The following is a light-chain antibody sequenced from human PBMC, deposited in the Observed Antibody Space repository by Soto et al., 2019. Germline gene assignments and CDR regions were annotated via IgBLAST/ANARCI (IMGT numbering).Light chain of an antibody. CDR2: YDS. Sequence: SYELTQPPSVSVAPGKTARITCGGNNIGSKSVHWYQQKPGQAPVLVIYYDSDRPSGIPERFSGSNSGNTATLTISRVEAGDEADYYCQVWDSSSDPLVVFGGGTKLTV. CDR3: QVWDSSSDPLVV. V-gene: IGLV3-21*04. CDR1: NIGSKS. J-gene: IGLJ2*01.